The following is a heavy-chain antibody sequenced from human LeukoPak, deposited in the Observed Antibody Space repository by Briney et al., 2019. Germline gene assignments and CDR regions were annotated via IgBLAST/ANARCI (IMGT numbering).Heavy chain of an antibody. CDR3: AKDGVEQLVGWFDP. CDR1: GFTFSSYA. CDR2: ISGSGGST. J-gene: IGHJ5*02. V-gene: IGHV3-23*01. D-gene: IGHD6-6*01. Sequence: PGGSLRLSCAASGFTFSSYAMSWVRQAPGKGLEWVSAISGSGGSTYYADSVKGRFTISRDNAKNSLYLQMNSLRAEDTAVYYCAKDGVEQLVGWFDPWGQGTLVTVSS.